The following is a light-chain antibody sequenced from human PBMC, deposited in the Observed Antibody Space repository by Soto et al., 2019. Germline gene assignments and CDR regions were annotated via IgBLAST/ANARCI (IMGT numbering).Light chain of an antibody. J-gene: IGLJ1*01. Sequence: QCALAQPASVSGSLGRSITISCTATNNDISFFNYVSWYQQHSGKAPKLIIYEVSSRPAGVSNRFSGSRSGNTASLTISGLQTEDEADYYRNSYTSSNTLVFGTGTKVTVL. CDR1: NNDISFFNY. CDR3: NSYTSSNTLV. V-gene: IGLV2-14*01. CDR2: EVS.